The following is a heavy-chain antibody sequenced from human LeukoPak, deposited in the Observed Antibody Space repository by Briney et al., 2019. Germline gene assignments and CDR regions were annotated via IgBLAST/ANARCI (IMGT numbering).Heavy chain of an antibody. CDR1: GFTFSSYA. CDR2: ISGSGGST. V-gene: IGHV3-23*01. Sequence: GGSLRLSCAASGFTFSSYAMSWVRQAPGKGLEWVSAISGSGGSTYYADSVKGRFTISRDNSKNTLYLQMNSLRAEDTAVYYCAKVSRGHRVPGDFDYWGQGTLVTVSS. J-gene: IGHJ4*02. CDR3: AKVSRGHRVPGDFDY. D-gene: IGHD2-2*01.